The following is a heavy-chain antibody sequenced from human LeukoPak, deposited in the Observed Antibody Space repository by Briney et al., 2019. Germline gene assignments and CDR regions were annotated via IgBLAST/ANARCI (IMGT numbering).Heavy chain of an antibody. V-gene: IGHV3-23*01. Sequence: GGSLRLSCVGCGFTFSNYAMTWVRQAPGKGLEWVSSISFGGGYTFYADSVKGHFTISRDNSRSTLYLQMNNLRAEDTALYYCAKRIDTRGSTHYHDYWGQGTLVTVSS. CDR3: AKRIDTRGSTHYHDY. CDR1: GFTFSNYA. J-gene: IGHJ4*02. D-gene: IGHD3-22*01. CDR2: ISFGGGYT.